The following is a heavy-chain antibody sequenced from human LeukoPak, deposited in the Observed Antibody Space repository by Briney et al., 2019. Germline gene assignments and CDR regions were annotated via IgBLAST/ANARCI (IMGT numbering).Heavy chain of an antibody. Sequence: ASVKVSCKASGYTFTDYYMHWVRQAPGQGLEWRGGINPNSGGTNYAQKFQGRVTMTRDTSISTAYMELSRLKSDDTAVYYCARVHFYDSSGYSLINPWGQGTLVTVSS. D-gene: IGHD3-22*01. CDR2: INPNSGGT. CDR1: GYTFTDYY. J-gene: IGHJ4*02. V-gene: IGHV1-2*02. CDR3: ARVHFYDSSGYSLINP.